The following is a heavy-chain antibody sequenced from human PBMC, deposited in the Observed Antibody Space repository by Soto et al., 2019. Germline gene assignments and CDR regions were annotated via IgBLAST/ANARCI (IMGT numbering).Heavy chain of an antibody. CDR2: ISGSGGST. V-gene: IGHV3-23*01. Sequence: PGGPLRLPCAASGFQFNNYAMSWVRQAPGKGLEWVSAISGSGGSTYYADSVKGRFTISRDNSKNTLYLQMNSLRAEDTAVYYCAKESHSKDYYYGMDVWGQGTTVTVSS. J-gene: IGHJ6*02. CDR1: GFQFNNYA. D-gene: IGHD4-4*01. CDR3: AKESHSKDYYYGMDV.